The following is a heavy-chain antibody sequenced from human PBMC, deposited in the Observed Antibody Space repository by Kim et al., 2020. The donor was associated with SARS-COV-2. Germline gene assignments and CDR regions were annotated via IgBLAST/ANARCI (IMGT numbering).Heavy chain of an antibody. J-gene: IGHJ4*02. CDR1: GFTFSNYV. Sequence: GGSLRLSCAASGFTFSNYVMSWVRQAPGKGLEWVSSIRSRSNGTYYADSVKGRFSISRDNSKNTLYLQMNSLRAEDTAEYYCAKEAGGFDYWGRRTLVTVSS. CDR3: AKEAGGFDY. CDR2: IRSRSNGT. D-gene: IGHD3-10*01. V-gene: IGHV3-23*01.